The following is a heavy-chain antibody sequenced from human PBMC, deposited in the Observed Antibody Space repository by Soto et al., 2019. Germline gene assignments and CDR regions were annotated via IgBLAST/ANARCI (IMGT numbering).Heavy chain of an antibody. Sequence: QVKLVQSGAEVKKPGASVKVSCKASGYTFTSYGISWVRQAPGQVLEWMGWISAYNGNTNYAQKLQGRVTMTTDTSTSTAYMELRSLRSDDTAVYYCARRNTDSSSWYDAFDSWGQGTMVTFSS. CDR3: ARRNTDSSSWYDAFDS. CDR2: ISAYNGNT. D-gene: IGHD6-13*01. J-gene: IGHJ3*02. V-gene: IGHV1-18*01. CDR1: GYTFTSYG.